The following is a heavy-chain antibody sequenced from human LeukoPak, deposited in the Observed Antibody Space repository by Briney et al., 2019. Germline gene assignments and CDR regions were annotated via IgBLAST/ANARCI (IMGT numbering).Heavy chain of an antibody. J-gene: IGHJ4*02. CDR2: ISGSGGST. V-gene: IGHV3-23*01. CDR1: GFTFSSYA. D-gene: IGHD2-15*01. Sequence: GGSLRLSCAASGFTFSSYAMSWVRQAPGKGLEWVSAISGSGGSTYYADSVKGRFTISRDNSKNTLYLQMNSLRAEDKAVYYCAKVCQDCGSPPDYWGQGTLVTVSS. CDR3: AKVCQDCGSPPDY.